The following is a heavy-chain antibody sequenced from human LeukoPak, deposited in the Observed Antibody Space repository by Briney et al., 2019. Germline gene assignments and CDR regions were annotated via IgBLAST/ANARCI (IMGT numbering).Heavy chain of an antibody. Sequence: SETLSLTCTVSGGFISGYYWSWIRQPPGKGLEWIGYIHYSGSTRYIPSLKSRVTISVDTSKNQFSLRLSSVTAADTAVYYCARYHCPGGSCDSFDYWGQGTLVTVSS. D-gene: IGHD2-15*01. CDR2: IHYSGST. CDR3: ARYHCPGGSCDSFDY. CDR1: GGFISGYY. V-gene: IGHV4-59*01. J-gene: IGHJ4*02.